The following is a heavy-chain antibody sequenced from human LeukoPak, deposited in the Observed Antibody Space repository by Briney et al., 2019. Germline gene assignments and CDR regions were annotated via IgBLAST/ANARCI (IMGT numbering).Heavy chain of an antibody. CDR1: GRSISSSSYH. CDR3: AREYSRSVVAGSRPDL. V-gene: IGHV4-39*02. J-gene: IGHJ4*02. CDR2: LYYRGTT. D-gene: IGHD2-21*01. Sequence: SETLALTCSVSGRSISSSSYHWGWIRQSPGTGLEWIGSLYYRGTTYENSSLKSRLTLSIDTSNNHFSLKLTSVTAADTAVYFCAREYSRSVVAGSRPDLWGQGLLVTVSS.